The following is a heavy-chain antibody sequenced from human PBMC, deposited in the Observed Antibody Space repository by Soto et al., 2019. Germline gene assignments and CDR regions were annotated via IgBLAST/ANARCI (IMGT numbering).Heavy chain of an antibody. CDR3: ARQHNDLWSGSPAFDF. J-gene: IGHJ4*02. Sequence: ASVKVARKSSGYTFSEYVVSCVRQAPRQGLEWLGWITAYNGKTNYAHNFEGRVAMTIDTSTSTAYMELRSLRSDDTAAYYCARQHNDLWSGSPAFDFWGQGTLVTVSS. D-gene: IGHD3-3*01. CDR1: GYTFSEYV. V-gene: IGHV1-18*04. CDR2: ITAYNGKT.